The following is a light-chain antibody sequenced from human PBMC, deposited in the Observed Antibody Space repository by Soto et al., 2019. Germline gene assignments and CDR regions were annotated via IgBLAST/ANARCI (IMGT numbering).Light chain of an antibody. Sequence: EIVLTQSPATLSVSPGEEAILSCRASQSVPSDSLAWYQHKPGQAPRLLIYATSKKATGVPARFGGSGTGTDFTLSVNTVEPEDFAVYYCQHYDIATRTFGQWTKLEVK. CDR3: QHYDIATRT. J-gene: IGKJ1*01. CDR2: ATS. CDR1: QSVPSDS. V-gene: IGKV3-20*01.